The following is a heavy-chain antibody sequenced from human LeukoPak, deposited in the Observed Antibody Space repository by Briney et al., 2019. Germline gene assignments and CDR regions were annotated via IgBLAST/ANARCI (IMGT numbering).Heavy chain of an antibody. CDR1: GFTVSDNY. Sequence: GGSLRLSCAASGFTVSDNYMSWVRQAPGKGLERVSVTFRGGNTYYADSVKGRFNISRDNSKNTLHLQMNSLRAEDTAVYYCAQLDYYGSGRYDYWGQGTLVTVSS. CDR2: TFRGGNT. J-gene: IGHJ4*02. D-gene: IGHD3-10*01. V-gene: IGHV3-66*01. CDR3: AQLDYYGSGRYDY.